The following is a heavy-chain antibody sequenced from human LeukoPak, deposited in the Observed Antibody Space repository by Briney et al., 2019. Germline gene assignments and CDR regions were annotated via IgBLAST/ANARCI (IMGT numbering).Heavy chain of an antibody. J-gene: IGHJ3*02. CDR3: ARAQFGWEEAFDI. D-gene: IGHD1-26*01. Sequence: ASVKVSCQASGYTFTGYYMHWVRQAPGQGLEWMGWINPNSGGTNYAQKFQGRVTMTRDTSISTAYMELSRLRSDDTAVYYCARAQFGWEEAFDIWGQGTMVTVSS. CDR2: INPNSGGT. CDR1: GYTFTGYY. V-gene: IGHV1-2*02.